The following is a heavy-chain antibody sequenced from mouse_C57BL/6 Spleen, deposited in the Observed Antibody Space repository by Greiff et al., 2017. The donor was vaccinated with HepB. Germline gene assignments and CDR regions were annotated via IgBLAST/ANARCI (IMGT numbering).Heavy chain of an antibody. Sequence: EVQLQESGPGLVKPSQSLSLTCSVTGYSITSGYYWNWIRQFPGNKLEWMGYISYDGSNNYNPSLKNRISITRDTSKNQFFLKLNSVTTEDTATYYCARDGTYSLFAYWGQRTLVTVSA. V-gene: IGHV3-6*01. D-gene: IGHD2-12*01. J-gene: IGHJ3*01. CDR1: GYSITSGYY. CDR3: ARDGTYSLFAY. CDR2: ISYDGSN.